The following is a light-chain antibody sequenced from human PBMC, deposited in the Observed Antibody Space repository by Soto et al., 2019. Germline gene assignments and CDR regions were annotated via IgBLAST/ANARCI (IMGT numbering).Light chain of an antibody. CDR3: QQYDDLPLS. CDR2: DAS. Sequence: DIQMTQSPSSLSASVGDSVTITCQASQDISKYLNWYQQKPGKAPKLLIYDASKLETGVPSRFSGSGSGTVFTFTISSLQPEDVATYYCQQYDDLPLSFGGGTKVESK. CDR1: QDISKY. J-gene: IGKJ4*01. V-gene: IGKV1-33*01.